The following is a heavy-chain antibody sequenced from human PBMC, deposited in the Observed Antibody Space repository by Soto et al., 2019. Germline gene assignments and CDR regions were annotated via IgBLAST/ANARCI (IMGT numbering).Heavy chain of an antibody. CDR3: ARKGSGNYGVGYYYYGMDV. D-gene: IGHD4-4*01. V-gene: IGHV1-69*13. CDR1: GGTFSSYA. Sequence: SVKVSCKASGGTFSSYAISWVRQAPGQGLEWMGGIIPIFGTANYAQKFQGRVTITADESTSTAYMELSSLRSEDTAVYYCARKGSGNYGVGYYYYGMDVWGQGTTVTVSS. J-gene: IGHJ6*02. CDR2: IIPIFGTA.